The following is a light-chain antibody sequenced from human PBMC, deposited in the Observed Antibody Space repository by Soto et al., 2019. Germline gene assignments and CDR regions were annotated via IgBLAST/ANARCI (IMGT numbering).Light chain of an antibody. CDR3: QQRSNWPPT. CDR2: DAS. CDR1: QSVSSY. J-gene: IGKJ4*01. Sequence: EIVLTQSPATLSLSPGERATLSCRASQSVSSYLAGYQQKSGQAPRLLIFDASNRATGIPARFSGSGSGTDFTLTINRLEPEDFAVYDYQQRSNWPPTFGGGTKVEIK. V-gene: IGKV3-11*01.